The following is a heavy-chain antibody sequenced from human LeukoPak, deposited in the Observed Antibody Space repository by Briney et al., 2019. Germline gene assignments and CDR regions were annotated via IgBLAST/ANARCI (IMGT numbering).Heavy chain of an antibody. Sequence: GGSLRLSCTASEFTFSNYWMRWVRQAPGKGLEWVAIIKQDGSEKYYVDSVKGRFTISRDNAKNSLYLQMNSLRAEDTAVYFCASETAAPGTSFYFGMDVWGQGTTVTVSS. V-gene: IGHV3-7*01. CDR2: IKQDGSEK. CDR3: ASETAAPGTSFYFGMDV. CDR1: EFTFSNYW. J-gene: IGHJ6*02. D-gene: IGHD6-13*01.